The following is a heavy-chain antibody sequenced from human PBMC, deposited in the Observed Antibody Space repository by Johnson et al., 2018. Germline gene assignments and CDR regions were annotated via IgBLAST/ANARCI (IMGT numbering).Heavy chain of an antibody. CDR2: ISWNSGSI. J-gene: IGHJ1*01. CDR3: ARDNLYDYDSSAYYFGGYFQH. D-gene: IGHD3-22*01. V-gene: IGHV3-48*04. Sequence: VQLVQSGGGLVQPGGSLRLSCAASGFTLSSYGMSWVRQAPGKGLEWVSGISWNSGSIGYADSVKGRFTISRDNAKNSLYLQMNSLRAEDTAVYYCARDNLYDYDSSAYYFGGYFQHWGQGTLVTVSS. CDR1: GFTLSSYG.